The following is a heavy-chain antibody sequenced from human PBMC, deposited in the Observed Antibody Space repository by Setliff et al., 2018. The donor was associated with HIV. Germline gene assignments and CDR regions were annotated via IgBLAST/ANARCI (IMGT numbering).Heavy chain of an antibody. D-gene: IGHD6-13*01. Sequence: GASVKVSCKASGYTLTGYYMHWVRQAPGQGLEWMGWINPNSGGTNYAQKFQGWVTMTRDTSISTAYMELSRLRSDDTAVYYCARGRAEGRIADPAGIRDWGQGTLVTVSS. CDR1: GYTLTGYY. CDR2: INPNSGGT. J-gene: IGHJ4*02. CDR3: ARGRAEGRIADPAGIRD. V-gene: IGHV1-2*04.